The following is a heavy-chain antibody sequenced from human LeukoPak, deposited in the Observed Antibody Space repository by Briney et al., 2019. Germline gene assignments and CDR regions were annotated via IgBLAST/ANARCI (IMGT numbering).Heavy chain of an antibody. Sequence: PSETLSLTCTVSGGSISSYYWSWIRQPPGKGLEWIGYIYYSGSTYYNPSLKSRVTISVDTSKNQFSLKLSSVTAADTAVYYCARDVEYSYGPLGGAFDIWGQGTMVTVSS. CDR3: ARDVEYSYGPLGGAFDI. D-gene: IGHD5-18*01. J-gene: IGHJ3*02. V-gene: IGHV4-59*12. CDR2: IYYSGST. CDR1: GGSISSYY.